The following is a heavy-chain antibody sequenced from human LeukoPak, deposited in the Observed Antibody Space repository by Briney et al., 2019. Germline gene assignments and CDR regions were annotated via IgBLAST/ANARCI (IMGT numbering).Heavy chain of an antibody. CDR1: GGTCSSYA. V-gene: IGHV1-69*13. Sequence: ASVKVTCQASGGTCSSYATSCVRQAPGQGLERMGGIIPIFGTANYAQKFQGRVTITADESTSTAYMELSSLRSEDTVVFFKQKAAYEILTGYYDWGQGTLVTVSS. CDR2: IIPIFGTA. CDR3: QKAAYEILTGYYD. D-gene: IGHD3-9*01. J-gene: IGHJ4*02.